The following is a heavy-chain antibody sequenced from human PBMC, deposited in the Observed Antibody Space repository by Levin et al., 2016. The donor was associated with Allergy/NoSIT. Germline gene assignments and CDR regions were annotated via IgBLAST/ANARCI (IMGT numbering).Heavy chain of an antibody. D-gene: IGHD1-26*01. Sequence: GESLKISCAASGFTFSSYAMHWVRQAPGKGLEWVAVISYDGSNKYYADSVKGRFTISRDNSKNTLYLQMNSLRAEDTAVYYCARGREGSYLRAAFDIWGQGTMVTVSS. CDR1: GFTFSSYA. J-gene: IGHJ3*02. V-gene: IGHV3-30*04. CDR3: ARGREGSYLRAAFDI. CDR2: ISYDGSNK.